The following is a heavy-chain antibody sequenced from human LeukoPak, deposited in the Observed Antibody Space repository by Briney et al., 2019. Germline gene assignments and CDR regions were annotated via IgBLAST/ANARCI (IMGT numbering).Heavy chain of an antibody. Sequence: AGGSLRLSCAASGFTFSSYGMSWVRQAPGKGLEWVSAISGSGGSTYYADSEKGRFTISRDNSKNTLYLQMNSLRAEDTAVYYCARAAAETGAFRDNWFDPWGQGTLVTVSS. CDR3: ARAAAETGAFRDNWFDP. D-gene: IGHD6-19*01. J-gene: IGHJ5*02. V-gene: IGHV3-23*01. CDR2: ISGSGGST. CDR1: GFTFSSYG.